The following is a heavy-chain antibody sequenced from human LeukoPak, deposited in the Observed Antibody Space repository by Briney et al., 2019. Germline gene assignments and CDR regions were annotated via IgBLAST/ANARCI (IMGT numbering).Heavy chain of an antibody. J-gene: IGHJ5*02. CDR1: GYTFTSYG. V-gene: IGHV1-18*01. Sequence: ASVKVSCKASGYTFTSYGISWVRQAPGQGLEWMGWISAYNGNTNYAQKLQGRVTMTTDTSTSTAYMELRSLRSDDTAVYYCARVHSSSWYVTRAPGPVDPWGQGTLVTVSS. D-gene: IGHD6-13*01. CDR2: ISAYNGNT. CDR3: ARVHSSSWYVTRAPGPVDP.